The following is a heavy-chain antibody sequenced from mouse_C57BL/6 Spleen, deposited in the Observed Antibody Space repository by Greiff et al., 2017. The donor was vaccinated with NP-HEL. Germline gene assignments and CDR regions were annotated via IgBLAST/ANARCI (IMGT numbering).Heavy chain of an antibody. CDR3: ARDSSGLYYFDY. CDR2: IYPRSGNT. Sequence: VQLVESGAELARPGASVKLSCKASGYTFTSYGISWVKQRTGQGLEWIGEIYPRSGNTYYNEKFKGKATLTADKSSSTAYMELRSLTSEDSAVYFCARDSSGLYYFDYWGQGTTLTVSS. V-gene: IGHV1-81*01. J-gene: IGHJ2*01. D-gene: IGHD3-2*02. CDR1: GYTFTSYG.